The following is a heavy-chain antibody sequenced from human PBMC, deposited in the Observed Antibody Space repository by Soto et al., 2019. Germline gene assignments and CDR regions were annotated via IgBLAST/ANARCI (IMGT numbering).Heavy chain of an antibody. Sequence: VASVKVSCMASEYPFPSYYMHWVRQAPVQGLEWMGWINPNSGGTNYAQKSQGWVTMTRDTSISTAYMELSRLRADDKAVYYCATTGGSIAAALGYDAFDIWGQGTMVTVSS. CDR1: EYPFPSYY. V-gene: IGHV1-2*04. J-gene: IGHJ3*02. CDR3: ATTGGSIAAALGYDAFDI. D-gene: IGHD6-13*01. CDR2: INPNSGGT.